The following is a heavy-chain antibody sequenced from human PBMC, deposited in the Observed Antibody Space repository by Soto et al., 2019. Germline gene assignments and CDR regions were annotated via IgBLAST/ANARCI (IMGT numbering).Heavy chain of an antibody. J-gene: IGHJ6*02. CDR3: ARAMVRGKNYYGVDV. V-gene: IGHV5-51*01. CDR1: GYSFTNYW. CDR2: IYPGDSDT. D-gene: IGHD3-10*01. Sequence: PGESLKISCKGSGYSFTNYWIGWVRQMPGKGLERMGIIYPGDSDTRYSPSFQGQVTISADKSISTAYLQWSSLKASDTAMYYCARAMVRGKNYYGVDVWGQGTTLTVSS.